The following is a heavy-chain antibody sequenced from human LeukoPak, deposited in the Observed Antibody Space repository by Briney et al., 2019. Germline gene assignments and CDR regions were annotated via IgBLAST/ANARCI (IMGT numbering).Heavy chain of an antibody. J-gene: IGHJ4*02. Sequence: GGSLRLSCAASGFTFSNYWMHWVRHAPGKGLEWVANIKEDGSENFYVDSVKGRFTISRDNAKNSLYLQVNSLRAEDTAVYYCARVSYCSSTSCYDYWGQGTLVTVSS. CDR3: ARVSYCSSTSCYDY. CDR2: IKEDGSEN. V-gene: IGHV3-7*04. D-gene: IGHD2-2*01. CDR1: GFTFSNYW.